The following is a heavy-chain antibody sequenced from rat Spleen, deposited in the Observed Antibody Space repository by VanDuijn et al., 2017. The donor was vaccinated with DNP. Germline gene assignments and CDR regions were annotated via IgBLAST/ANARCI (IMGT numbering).Heavy chain of an antibody. J-gene: IGHJ3*01. Sequence: EVQLVESGGGPVQPGRSLKLSCVASGFIFSNYWMTWIRQAPGKGLEWVASISSTGGNTYYSDSVKVRFTISRDNAKSTLYLQMDSLRSEDTATYYCAKDIGGPFSYWGQGTLVTVSS. CDR3: AKDIGGPFSY. CDR1: GFIFSNYW. CDR2: ISSTGGNT. V-gene: IGHV5-31*01.